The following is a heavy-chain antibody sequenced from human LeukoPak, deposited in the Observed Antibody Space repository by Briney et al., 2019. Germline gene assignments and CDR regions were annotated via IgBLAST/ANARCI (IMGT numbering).Heavy chain of an antibody. V-gene: IGHV1-69*05. J-gene: IGHJ6*03. CDR2: IIPIFGTA. CDR1: GGTFSSYA. CDR3: TRSPDLLGLYYYMDV. Sequence: SVKVSCKASGGTFSSYAISWVRQAPGQGLEWMGGIIPIFGTATYAQQFQGRVTIPTEQSTSEAYMELSSLRSEDTAVYYCTRSPDLLGLYYYMDVWDKGTTDTVSS.